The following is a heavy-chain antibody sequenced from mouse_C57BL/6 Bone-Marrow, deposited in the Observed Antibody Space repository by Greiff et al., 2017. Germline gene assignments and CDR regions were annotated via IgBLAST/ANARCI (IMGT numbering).Heavy chain of an antibody. D-gene: IGHD1-1*01. V-gene: IGHV14-2*01. CDR1: GFNIKDSY. J-gene: IGHJ2*01. CDR2: IVPEDGET. Sequence: VQLQQSGAELVKPGASVKLSCTASGFNIKDSYIHWVKQRTEQGLEWIGRIVPEDGETKYAPKFQDKATITTDTSSTTAYLQLSGLTSEDTAVYYCTRSLIYYGTNYWGQGATLTVSS. CDR3: TRSLIYYGTNY.